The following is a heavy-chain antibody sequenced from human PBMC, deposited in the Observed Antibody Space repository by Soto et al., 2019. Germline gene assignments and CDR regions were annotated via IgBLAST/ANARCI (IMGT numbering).Heavy chain of an antibody. CDR3: ATIDLVEKFDP. CDR2: IRNKANSYST. V-gene: IGHV3-72*01. D-gene: IGHD1-26*01. J-gene: IGHJ5*02. Sequence: EVQLVESGGDLVQPGGSLRLSCAASGFSFSDRYMDWVRQAPGEGLEWVGRIRNKANSYSTEYAPSVKGRFTISRDDSKNSLSLQMNSLKTEYTAVYYCATIDLVEKFDPWGQGTLVTVSS. CDR1: GFSFSDRY.